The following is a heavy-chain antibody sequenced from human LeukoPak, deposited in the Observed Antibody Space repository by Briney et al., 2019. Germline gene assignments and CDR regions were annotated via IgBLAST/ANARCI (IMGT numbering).Heavy chain of an antibody. D-gene: IGHD2-2*01. V-gene: IGHV4-31*03. CDR2: IYYTGST. CDR1: GGSISSGGYY. J-gene: IGHJ4*02. CDR3: ARLSCGSTSCPLDY. Sequence: SETLSLTCTVSGGSISSGGYYWSWIRQHPGKGLEWIGYIYYTGSTYYNPSLKSRINISVDTSKNQFSLKLSSVTAADTAVYYCARLSCGSTSCPLDYWGQGTPVTVSS.